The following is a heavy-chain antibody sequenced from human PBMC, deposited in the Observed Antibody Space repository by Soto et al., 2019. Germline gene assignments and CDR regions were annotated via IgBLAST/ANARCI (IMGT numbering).Heavy chain of an antibody. J-gene: IGHJ6*02. CDR3: ARGIVTGSEYKYYCYVMGV. V-gene: IGHV1-69*12. CDR1: GGTFNSYA. Sequence: QVQLVQSGAEVKKPGSSVKVSCKASGGTFNSYAIDWVRQAPGQGLEWMGGIIPIFGTTNYPQKLQGRVKLTADESTRAAYIELSTLRSEDTAVYYCARGIVTGSEYKYYCYVMGVWGPGTRVTVSS. D-gene: IGHD1-1*01. CDR2: IIPIFGTT.